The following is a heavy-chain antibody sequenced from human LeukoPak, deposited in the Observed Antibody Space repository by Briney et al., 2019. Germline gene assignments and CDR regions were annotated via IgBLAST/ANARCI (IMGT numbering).Heavy chain of an antibody. J-gene: IGHJ4*02. Sequence: GGSLRLSCAASGFTFDDYGMSWVRQAPGKGLEWVSGVNWNGDRIGYADSVKGRFTISRDNAKNSLYLQMNSLRAEDTALYYCARGDSRYDYWGQGTLATVSS. CDR2: VNWNGDRI. D-gene: IGHD3-22*01. CDR1: GFTFDDYG. V-gene: IGHV3-20*04. CDR3: ARGDSRYDY.